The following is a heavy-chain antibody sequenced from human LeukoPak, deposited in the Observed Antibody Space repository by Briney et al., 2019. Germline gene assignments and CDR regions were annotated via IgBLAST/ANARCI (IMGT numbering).Heavy chain of an antibody. V-gene: IGHV3-48*03. Sequence: GGSLRLSCATSGFTFSSYELHWVRQAPGKGLEWVSYIGSNAYILDYADSVKGRFTVSRDSARSSLYLQMNSLRADDTDVYYCARGGTAGQFDYRGLGTMVTVSS. CDR1: GFTFSSYE. CDR3: ARGGTAGQFDY. D-gene: IGHD6-13*01. J-gene: IGHJ4*02. CDR2: IGSNAYIL.